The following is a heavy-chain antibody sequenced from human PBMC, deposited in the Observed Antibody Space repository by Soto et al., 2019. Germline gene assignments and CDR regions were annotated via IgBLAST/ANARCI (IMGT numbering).Heavy chain of an antibody. CDR1: GGSISSYY. Sequence: SETLSLTCSVSGGSISSYYWSWIRQPAGKGLEWIGRIYTSGSTNYNPSLKSRVTMSVDTSKNQFSLKLSSVTAADTAVYYCARASPDYYDPYYFDYWGQGTLVTVSS. V-gene: IGHV4-4*07. CDR3: ARASPDYYDPYYFDY. D-gene: IGHD3-22*01. CDR2: IYTSGST. J-gene: IGHJ4*02.